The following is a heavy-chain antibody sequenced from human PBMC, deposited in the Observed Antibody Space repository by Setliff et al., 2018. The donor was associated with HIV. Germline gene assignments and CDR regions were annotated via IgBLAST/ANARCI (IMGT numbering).Heavy chain of an antibody. CDR2: MNPNSGNT. J-gene: IGHJ3*02. CDR3: ASGQIYCRGCSCLSDAFDI. Sequence: ASVKVSCKASGYTFTSYDINWVRQATGQGLEWMGWMNPNSGNTDYAQKFQGRVTMTRNTSISTAYMELSSLISDDTAVYYCASGQIYCRGCSCLSDAFDIWGQGTMVTVSS. CDR1: GYTFTSYD. V-gene: IGHV1-8*02. D-gene: IGHD2-15*01.